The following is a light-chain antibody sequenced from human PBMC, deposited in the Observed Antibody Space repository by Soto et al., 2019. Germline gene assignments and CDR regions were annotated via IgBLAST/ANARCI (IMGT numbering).Light chain of an antibody. CDR1: SSNIGAGYD. CDR3: QSCDSSLSGSGV. V-gene: IGLV1-40*02. Sequence: SSITQPPSVSGAPGQRVTISCTGSSSNIGAGYDVHWYQQLPGTAPKLLIYRNTNRPSGVPDRFSGSKSGTSASLAITGLQAEDEADYYCQSCDSSLSGSGVFGTGTKVTVL. J-gene: IGLJ1*01. CDR2: RNT.